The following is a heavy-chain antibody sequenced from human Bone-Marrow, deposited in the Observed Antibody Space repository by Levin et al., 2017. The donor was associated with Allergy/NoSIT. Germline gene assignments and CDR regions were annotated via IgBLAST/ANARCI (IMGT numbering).Heavy chain of an antibody. Sequence: PGGSLRLSCAASGFTFSSYGMHWVRQAPGKGLEWVAVMWDDGSDKYYADSVKGRFTISRDNSNNTVYLQMNSLRAEDTALYYCARDVGRRWGFDYWGQGTLVTVSS. CDR1: GFTFSSYG. CDR3: ARDVGRRWGFDY. J-gene: IGHJ4*02. D-gene: IGHD4-23*01. CDR2: MWDDGSDK. V-gene: IGHV3-33*01.